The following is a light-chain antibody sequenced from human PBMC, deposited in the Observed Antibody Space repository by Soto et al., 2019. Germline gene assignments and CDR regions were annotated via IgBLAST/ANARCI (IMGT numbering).Light chain of an antibody. CDR1: SSDVGSSKY. J-gene: IGLJ2*01. CDR3: SSYPNIVHVV. CDR2: EVS. V-gene: IGLV2-14*01. Sequence: QSVLTQPASVSGSPGQSITISCIGSSSDVGSSKYVSWYQQHPGEAPKLIIYEVSHRPSGVSDRFSGSKSGNTASLTISGLQSEDEGDYYCSSSYPNIVHVVFGGGTKVTVL.